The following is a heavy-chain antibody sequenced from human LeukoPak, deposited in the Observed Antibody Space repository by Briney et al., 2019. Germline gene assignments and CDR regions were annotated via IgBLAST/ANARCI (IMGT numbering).Heavy chain of an antibody. CDR2: INYSQNMDKDNT. V-gene: IGHV4-59*04. D-gene: IGHD1-1*01. Sequence: SETLSLTCTVSGGSTTSYYWSWIRQAPGKGLEWIGYINYSQNMDKDNTEYSPSLKSRVTMSLDTSKNRCSLNLTSVTAADSAVYYCARGRSGIDCWRLGTLVIVSS. CDR1: GGSTTSYY. J-gene: IGHJ4*02. CDR3: ARGRSGIDC.